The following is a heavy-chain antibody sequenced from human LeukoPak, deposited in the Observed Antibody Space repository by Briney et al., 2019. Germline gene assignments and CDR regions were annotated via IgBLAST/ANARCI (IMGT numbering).Heavy chain of an antibody. V-gene: IGHV3-11*01. D-gene: IGHD3-3*01. J-gene: IGHJ4*01. Sequence: GGSLSLSCAASGFNFSDYYLSWIRQAPGKGLEWVSYISSSGSTIYYADSVKGRFTISRDNAKNSLYLQMNSLRAEDMPVYYCARAYDFWSGYFTGIDYWGQGTLVTVSS. CDR2: ISSSGSTI. CDR1: GFNFSDYY. CDR3: ARAYDFWSGYFTGIDY.